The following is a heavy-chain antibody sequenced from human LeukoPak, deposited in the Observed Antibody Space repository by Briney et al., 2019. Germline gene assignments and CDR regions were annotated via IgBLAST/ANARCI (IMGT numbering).Heavy chain of an antibody. CDR2: IYYSGST. Sequence: SETLSLTCTVSAGSISSYYWSWIRQPPGKGLEWIGYIYYSGSTNYNPSLKSRVTISVDTSKNQFSLKLRSVTAADTAVYYCARAGIVATSSFDYWGQGTLVTVSS. CDR1: AGSISSYY. V-gene: IGHV4-59*01. CDR3: ARAGIVATSSFDY. D-gene: IGHD5-12*01. J-gene: IGHJ4*02.